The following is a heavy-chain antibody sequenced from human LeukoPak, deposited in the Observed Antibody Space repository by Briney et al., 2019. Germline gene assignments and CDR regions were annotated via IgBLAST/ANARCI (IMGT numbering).Heavy chain of an antibody. D-gene: IGHD6-25*01. CDR1: GYTFTSYY. J-gene: IGHJ4*02. CDR2: INPRGGST. V-gene: IGHV1-46*01. CDR3: ARVGVTAATADY. Sequence: ASVKVSCKASGYTFTSYYMHWMRQAPGQGPEWMGIINPRGGSTDYSHKFQDRLTMTSDTSTSTVYMELNSLRSEDTAVYFCARVGVTAATADYWGQGTLVTVSS.